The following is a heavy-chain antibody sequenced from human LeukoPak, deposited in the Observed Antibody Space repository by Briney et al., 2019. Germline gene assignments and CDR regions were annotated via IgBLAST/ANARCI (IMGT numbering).Heavy chain of an antibody. J-gene: IGHJ4*02. CDR1: GFTFRSYA. D-gene: IGHD2-21*02. V-gene: IGHV3-23*01. CDR3: AKDPPIVVVTDAFDY. Sequence: GGSLRLSXAASGFTFRSYAMSWVRQAPGKGLEWVSAISGSGGSTYYADSVKGRFTISRDNSKNTLYLQMNSLRAEDTAVYYCAKDPPIVVVTDAFDYWGQGTLVTVSS. CDR2: ISGSGGST.